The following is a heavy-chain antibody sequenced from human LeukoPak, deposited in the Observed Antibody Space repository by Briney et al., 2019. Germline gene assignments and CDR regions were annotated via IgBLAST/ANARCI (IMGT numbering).Heavy chain of an antibody. V-gene: IGHV3-15*01. CDR1: GFTFSDAW. D-gene: IGHD3-3*01. CDR3: APVSGPVYFSY. CDR2: IKSKSDGGTT. J-gene: IGHJ4*02. Sequence: GGSLRLSCAASGFTFSDAWMSWVRHSPEKGLEWVGRIKSKSDGGTTDYAAPVQGRFTISRDDSKNTLYLQMNSLRAEDTAVYYCAPVSGPVYFSYWGQGTLVTVSS.